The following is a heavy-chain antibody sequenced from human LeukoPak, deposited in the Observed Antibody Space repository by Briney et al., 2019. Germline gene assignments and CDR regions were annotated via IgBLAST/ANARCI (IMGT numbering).Heavy chain of an antibody. CDR1: GGTFSSYA. D-gene: IGHD4-23*01. CDR2: IIPIFGIA. CDR3: ERDVRVTVGIDAFDI. J-gene: IGHJ3*02. Sequence: SVKVSCKASGGTFSSYAISWVRQAPGQGPEWMGGIIPIFGIANYAQKFQGRVKITTDESTSTAYMELSSLRSEDTALSYCERDVRVTVGIDAFDIWGQGTMVTVSS. V-gene: IGHV1-69*05.